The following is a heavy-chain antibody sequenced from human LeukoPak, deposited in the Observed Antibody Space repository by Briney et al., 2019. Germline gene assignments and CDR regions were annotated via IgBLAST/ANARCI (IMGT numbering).Heavy chain of an antibody. Sequence: AAVKVSCKASGYTFIHYFIHWVLQAPGQGLEWMGRINSNSGGTEYAQRFQGRVTMTRDTSITTVYMELHSLTFDDAAVYYCARDLSSTPNWELDYWGQGALVTVSS. V-gene: IGHV1-2*06. J-gene: IGHJ4*02. CDR2: INSNSGGT. D-gene: IGHD1-26*01. CDR3: ARDLSSTPNWELDY. CDR1: GYTFIHYF.